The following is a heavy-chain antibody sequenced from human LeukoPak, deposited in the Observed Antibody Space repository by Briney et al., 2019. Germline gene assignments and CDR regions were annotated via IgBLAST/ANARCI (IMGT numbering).Heavy chain of an antibody. J-gene: IGHJ4*02. V-gene: IGHV4-34*01. CDR3: ARGSSEMSY. CDR1: GGSFSGYY. Sequence: PSETLSLTCAVYGGSFSGYYWSWIRQPPGKGLEWIGEINHSGSTNYNPSLKSRVTISVDTSKNQFSLKLSSVTAADTAVYYCARGSSEMSYWGQGTLVTVSS. D-gene: IGHD6-13*01. CDR2: INHSGST.